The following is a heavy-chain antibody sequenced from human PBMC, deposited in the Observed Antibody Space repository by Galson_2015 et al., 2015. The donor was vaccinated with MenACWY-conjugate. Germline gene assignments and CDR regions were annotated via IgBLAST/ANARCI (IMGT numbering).Heavy chain of an antibody. J-gene: IGHJ6*03. CDR2: ISKSGSPI. CDR3: ARVGTWIHQYFYYMDV. V-gene: IGHV3-48*03. Sequence: SLRLSCAASGFTFTGYEFNWVRQAPGKGLEWLSYISKSGSPIYYADSVKGRFTISRDNVRKSLFLQMNGLRAGDTGVYYCARVGTWIHQYFYYMDVWGKGTTVTVSS. D-gene: IGHD5-18*01. CDR1: GFTFTGYE.